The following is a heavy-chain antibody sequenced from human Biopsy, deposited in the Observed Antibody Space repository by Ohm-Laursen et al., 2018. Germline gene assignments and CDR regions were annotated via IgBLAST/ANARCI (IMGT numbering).Heavy chain of an antibody. Sequence: SVKASCKASGGTFTNYAISWVRQAPGRGLEWMGGIIPIFGTANYAQKFQGRVTITADESTSTAYMELSSLRSDDTAVYYCARDALGGGSYRFFYWGQGSLVTVSS. D-gene: IGHD1-26*01. CDR2: IIPIFGTA. CDR3: ARDALGGGSYRFFY. CDR1: GGTFTNYA. V-gene: IGHV1-69*13. J-gene: IGHJ4*02.